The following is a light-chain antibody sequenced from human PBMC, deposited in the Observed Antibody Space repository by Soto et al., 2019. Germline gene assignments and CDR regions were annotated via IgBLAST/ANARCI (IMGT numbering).Light chain of an antibody. CDR2: KAS. J-gene: IGKJ4*02. CDR1: QRFSSW. CDR3: QQYNSWPLT. V-gene: IGKV1-5*03. Sequence: DIQMTQSPSTVSASVGDRVTITGRASQRFSSWLAWYQPKPGKAPKLLIYKASSLESGVPSRFSGSGSGTEFTLTISSLQPYDFATYYCQQYNSWPLTFVGGTKVEI.